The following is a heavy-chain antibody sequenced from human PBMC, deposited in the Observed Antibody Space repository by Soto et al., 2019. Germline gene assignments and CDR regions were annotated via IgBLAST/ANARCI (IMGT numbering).Heavy chain of an antibody. Sequence: GGSLRLSCAASGFTFSSYAMSWVRQAPGKGLEWVSAISGSGGRTYYADSVKGRFTISRDNSKNTLYLQMNSLRAEETAVYYCARSGTTSGWPWFGADYWGQGTQVTVSS. CDR2: ISGSGGRT. CDR1: GFTFSSYA. D-gene: IGHD3-10*01. CDR3: ARSGTTSGWPWFGADY. V-gene: IGHV3-23*01. J-gene: IGHJ4*02.